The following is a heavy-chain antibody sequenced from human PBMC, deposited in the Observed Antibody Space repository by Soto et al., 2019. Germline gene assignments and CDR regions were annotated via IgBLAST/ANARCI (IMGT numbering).Heavy chain of an antibody. CDR2: IYYSGST. CDR1: GGSISSGDYY. V-gene: IGHV4-30-4*01. CDR3: ARDPQSILATIYRVGYFDL. Sequence: QVQLQESGPGLVKPSQTLSLTCTVSGGSISSGDYYWSWIRQPPGKGLEWIGYIYYSGSTYYNPSLNTRVTISVDTSQNQFSLKLSSVTAADTAVYYCARDPQSILATIYRVGYFDLWGRGTLVTVSS. D-gene: IGHD5-12*01. J-gene: IGHJ2*01.